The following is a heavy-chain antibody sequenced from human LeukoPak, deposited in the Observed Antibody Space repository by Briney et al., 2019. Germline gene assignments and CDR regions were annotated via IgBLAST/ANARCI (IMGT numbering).Heavy chain of an antibody. V-gene: IGHV1-69*05. D-gene: IGHD6-6*01. CDR3: AREEGGSSSSDF. CDR1: GGTFISYA. Sequence: SXKVSCKASGGTFISYAISRVGQAPGQGLEWMGMIIPIFGTANYAQKFQGRVTITTDESTSTAYMELSSLRSEDTAVYYCAREEGGSSSSDFWGQGTLVTVSS. CDR2: IIPIFGTA. J-gene: IGHJ4*02.